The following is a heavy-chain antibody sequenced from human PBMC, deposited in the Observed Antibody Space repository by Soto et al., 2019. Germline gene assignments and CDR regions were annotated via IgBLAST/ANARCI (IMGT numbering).Heavy chain of an antibody. CDR3: ATHSRGRYYYYYMDV. V-gene: IGHV4-39*01. J-gene: IGHJ6*03. D-gene: IGHD3-10*01. CDR1: GGSISSSSYY. Sequence: SETVSLTCTVSGGSISSSSYYWGWIRQPPGKGLEWIGSIYYSGSTYYNPSLKSRVTISVDTSKNQFSLKLSSVTAADTAVYYCATHSRGRYYYYYMDVWGKGTTVTVSS. CDR2: IYYSGST.